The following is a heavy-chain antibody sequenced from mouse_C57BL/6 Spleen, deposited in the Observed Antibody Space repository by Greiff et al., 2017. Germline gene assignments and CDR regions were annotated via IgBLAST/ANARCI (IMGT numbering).Heavy chain of an antibody. CDR3: ASPDYYGSAKGGYYAMDY. D-gene: IGHD1-1*01. CDR2: ISSGSSTI. CDR1: GFTFSDYG. V-gene: IGHV5-17*01. Sequence: EVQGVESGGGLVKPGGSLKLSCAASGFTFSDYGMHWVRQAPEKGLEWVAYISSGSSTIYYADTVKGRFTISRDNAKNTLFLQMTSLRSEDTAMYYCASPDYYGSAKGGYYAMDYWGQGTSVTVSS. J-gene: IGHJ4*01.